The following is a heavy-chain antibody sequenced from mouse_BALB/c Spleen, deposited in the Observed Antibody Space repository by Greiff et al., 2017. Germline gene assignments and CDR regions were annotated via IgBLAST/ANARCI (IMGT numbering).Heavy chain of an antibody. D-gene: IGHD2-3*01. J-gene: IGHJ2*01. V-gene: IGHV14-3*02. CDR2: IDPANGNT. Sequence: VQLQQSGAELVKPGASVKLSCTASGFNIKDTYMHWVKQRPEQGLEWIGRIDPANGNTKYDPKFQGKATITADTSSNTAYLQLSSLTSEDTAVYYCARDGYYSYYFDYWGQGTTLTVSS. CDR1: GFNIKDTY. CDR3: ARDGYYSYYFDY.